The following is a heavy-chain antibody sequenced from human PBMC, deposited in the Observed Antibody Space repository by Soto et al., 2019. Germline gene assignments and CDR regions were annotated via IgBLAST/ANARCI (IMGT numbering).Heavy chain of an antibody. CDR1: GFTFSSYG. J-gene: IGHJ6*02. D-gene: IGHD6-19*01. CDR2: ISYDGSNK. CDR3: AKVNNGYSSGWYLGNYYYYYYGMEV. V-gene: IGHV3-30*18. Sequence: GGSLRLSCAASGFTFSSYGMRWVRQAPGKGLEWVAVISYDGSNKYYADSVKGRFTISRDNSKNTLYLQMNSLRAEDTAVYYCAKVNNGYSSGWYLGNYYYYYYGMEVWGQGTTVTVSS.